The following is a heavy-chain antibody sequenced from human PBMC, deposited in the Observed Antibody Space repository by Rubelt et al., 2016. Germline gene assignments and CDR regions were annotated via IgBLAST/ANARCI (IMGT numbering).Heavy chain of an antibody. Sequence: QLQLQESGPGLVKPSETLSLTCTVSGGSISNYYWSWIRQPPGKGLEWIGSSYYLGSTNSNPSLKSRGTISVETSKNKFSLKLSSVTAADTAVYYCARSNYFDYWGQGTLVTVSS. CDR2: SYYLGST. CDR1: GGSISNYY. J-gene: IGHJ4*02. CDR3: ARSNYFDY. V-gene: IGHV4-59*08.